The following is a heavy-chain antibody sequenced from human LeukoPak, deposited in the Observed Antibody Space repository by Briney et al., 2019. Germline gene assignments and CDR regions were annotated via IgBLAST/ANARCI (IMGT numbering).Heavy chain of an antibody. D-gene: IGHD3-22*01. CDR1: GFTFSDYY. CDR3: ARGISTYYYDSSGYYRDY. V-gene: IGHV3-11*01. J-gene: IGHJ4*02. Sequence: NAGGSLRLSCAASGFTFSDYYMSWIRQAPGKGLEWVSYISSSGSTIYYADSVKGRFTISRDNAKNSLYLQMNSLRAEDTAAYYCARGISTYYYDSSGYYRDYWGQGTLVTVSS. CDR2: ISSSGSTI.